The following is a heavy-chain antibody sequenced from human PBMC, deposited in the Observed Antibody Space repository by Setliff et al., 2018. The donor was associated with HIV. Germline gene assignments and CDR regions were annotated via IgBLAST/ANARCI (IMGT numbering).Heavy chain of an antibody. Sequence: SLRLSCAISGFPFSDYYMSWIRQAPGKGLEWVSYISTSGSTVYYADSVKGRFTISRDNAKNSLYLQMNSLRAEDTAVYYCARDAYDSSGYYYSLDYWGQGTLVTVSS. CDR3: ARDAYDSSGYYYSLDY. CDR2: ISTSGSTV. CDR1: GFPFSDYY. J-gene: IGHJ4*02. V-gene: IGHV3-11*04. D-gene: IGHD3-22*01.